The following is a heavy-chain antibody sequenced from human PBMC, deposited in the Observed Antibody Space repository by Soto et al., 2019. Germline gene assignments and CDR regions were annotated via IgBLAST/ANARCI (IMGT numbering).Heavy chain of an antibody. V-gene: IGHV3-53*04. CDR2: IYSGGSA. J-gene: IGHJ4*02. CDR3: ASGSSSGRHY. Sequence: ESGGGLVQPGGSLRLSCAASGFTVSINYMTWVRQAPGKGLEWVSVIYSGGSAYYADSVKGRFTISRHNSKNTLYLQMNSLRAEDTAVYYCASGSSSGRHYWGQGTLVTVSS. CDR1: GFTVSINY. D-gene: IGHD6-19*01.